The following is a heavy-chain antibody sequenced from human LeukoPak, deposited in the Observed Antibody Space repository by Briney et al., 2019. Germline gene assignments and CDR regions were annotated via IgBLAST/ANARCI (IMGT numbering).Heavy chain of an antibody. CDR1: GSSFSSYS. CDR3: AKDLGQRWLQSDAFDI. Sequence: GGSLRLSCVVSGSSFSSYSMNWVRQAPGKGLEWVSSISSSSSFIYYADSVKGRFTISRDNSKNTVYLQINSLRAEDTAVYYCAKDLGQRWLQSDAFDIWGQGTMVIVSS. V-gene: IGHV3-21*04. CDR2: ISSSSSFI. D-gene: IGHD5-24*01. J-gene: IGHJ3*02.